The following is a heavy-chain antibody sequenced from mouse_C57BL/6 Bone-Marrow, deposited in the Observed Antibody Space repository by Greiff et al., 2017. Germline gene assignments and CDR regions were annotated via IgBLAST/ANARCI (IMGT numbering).Heavy chain of an antibody. Sequence: QVQLQQPGAELVRPGSSVKLSCKASGYTFTSYLMDWVKQRPGQGLEWIGNIYPSDSETHYNQKFKNKATLTVDKSSSTAYMQLSGLTSEDSAVYYWARWGYYDDYWGQGTTLTVSS. CDR1: GYTFTSYL. V-gene: IGHV1-61*01. CDR2: IYPSDSET. J-gene: IGHJ2*01. CDR3: ARWGYYDDY. D-gene: IGHD2-4*01.